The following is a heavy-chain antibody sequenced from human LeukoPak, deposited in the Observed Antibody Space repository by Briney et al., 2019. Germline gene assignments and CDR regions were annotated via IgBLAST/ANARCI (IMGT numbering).Heavy chain of an antibody. CDR2: VSSGGGTT. J-gene: IGHJ4*02. V-gene: IGHV3-23*01. D-gene: IGHD2-15*01. Sequence: GGSLRLSCAASGFTFSSYAMSWVRLAPGRGLEWVSVVSSGGGTTYYADFVKGRLTISRNNSMSTLSLQMRSLGVEDTAMYYCARGYCSGGSCNWGQFDSWGQGTLVTVS. CDR3: ARGYCSGGSCNWGQFDS. CDR1: GFTFSSYA.